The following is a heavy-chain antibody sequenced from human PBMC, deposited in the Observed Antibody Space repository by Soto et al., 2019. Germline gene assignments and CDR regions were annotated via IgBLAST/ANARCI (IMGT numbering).Heavy chain of an antibody. V-gene: IGHV3-9*01. D-gene: IGHD6-19*01. CDR3: AKGDRIAVAVPFDY. CDR2: ISWNSGSI. CDR1: GFTFDDYA. J-gene: IGHJ4*02. Sequence: EVQLVESGGGLVQPGRSLRLSCAASGFTFDDYAMHWVRQAPGKGLEWFSGISWNSGSIGYADSVKGRFTISRDNAKNSLYLQMTSLRAEDTALYYGAKGDRIAVAVPFDYWGRRTLVTVSS.